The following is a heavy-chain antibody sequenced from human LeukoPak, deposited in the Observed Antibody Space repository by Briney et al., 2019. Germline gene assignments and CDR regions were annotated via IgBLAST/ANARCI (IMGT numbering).Heavy chain of an antibody. CDR3: ARDLGEKYPYYFDY. CDR1: GFTFSSYG. D-gene: IGHD3-16*01. J-gene: IGHJ4*02. CDR2: ISYDGSNK. V-gene: IGHV3-30*03. Sequence: GGSLRLSCAASGFTFSSYGMHWVRQAPGKGLEWVAVISYDGSNKYYADSVKGRFTISRDNAKNSLYLQMNSLRAENTAVYFCARDLGEKYPYYFDYWGQGTLVTVSS.